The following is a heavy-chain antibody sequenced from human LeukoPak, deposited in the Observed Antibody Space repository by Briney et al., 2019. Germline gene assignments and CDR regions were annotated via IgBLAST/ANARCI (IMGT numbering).Heavy chain of an antibody. CDR2: ISGSGGST. V-gene: IGHV3-23*01. D-gene: IGHD3-16*02. Sequence: GGSLRLSCAASGFTFSSYSMNWVRQAPGKGLEWVSAISGSGGSTYYADSVKGRFTISRDNSKNTLYLQMNSLRAEDTAVYYCARNPATFGGVIVIDTGYYYYYMDVWGKGTTVTVSS. CDR3: ARNPATFGGVIVIDTGYYYYYMDV. CDR1: GFTFSSYS. J-gene: IGHJ6*03.